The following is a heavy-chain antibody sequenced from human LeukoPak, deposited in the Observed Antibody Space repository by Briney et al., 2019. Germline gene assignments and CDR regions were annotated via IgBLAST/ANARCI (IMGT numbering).Heavy chain of an antibody. D-gene: IGHD2-21*02. CDR2: LSGSGGST. V-gene: IGHV3-23*01. Sequence: GGSLRLSCAASGFTCSSYARSWVRQAPAKGLEWVSALSGSGGSTYYADSVKGRFTISRDNSKNTLYLQMNSLRAEDTAVYYCAKELRLLFSFPEYFQYWGQGTLVTVSS. CDR3: AKELRLLFSFPEYFQY. J-gene: IGHJ1*01. CDR1: GFTCSSYA.